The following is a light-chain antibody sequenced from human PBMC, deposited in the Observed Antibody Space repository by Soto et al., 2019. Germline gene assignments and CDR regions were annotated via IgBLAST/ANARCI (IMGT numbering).Light chain of an antibody. J-gene: IGKJ2*01. Sequence: DIQMTQSPSSLSASVGDRVTITCRACQTISTYLNWYQQKPGKAPRLLIYDASSSLSGVPSRFSGSGSGTDFTLTIASLQPEDFATYYCQQSYSTLYTFGQGTKVDIK. V-gene: IGKV1-39*01. CDR1: QTISTY. CDR3: QQSYSTLYT. CDR2: DAS.